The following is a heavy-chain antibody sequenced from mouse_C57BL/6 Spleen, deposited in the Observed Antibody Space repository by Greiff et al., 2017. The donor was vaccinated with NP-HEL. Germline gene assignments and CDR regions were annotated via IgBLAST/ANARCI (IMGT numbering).Heavy chain of an antibody. D-gene: IGHD1-1*01. J-gene: IGHJ4*01. CDR3: ARGFYYGSSYYYAMDY. Sequence: QVQLQQPGAELVKPGASVKLSCKASGYTFTSYWMQWVKQRPGQGLEWIGEIDPSDSYTNYNQKFKGKATLTVDTSSSTAYMQLSSLTSEDSAVYYCARGFYYGSSYYYAMDYWGQGTSVTVSS. CDR2: IDPSDSYT. V-gene: IGHV1-50*01. CDR1: GYTFTSYW.